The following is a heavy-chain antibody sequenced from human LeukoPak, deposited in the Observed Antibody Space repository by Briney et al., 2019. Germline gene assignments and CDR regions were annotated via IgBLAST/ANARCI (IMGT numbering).Heavy chain of an antibody. CDR2: ISGSGGST. D-gene: IGHD3-16*02. Sequence: VGSLRLSCAASGFTFSSYAMSWVRQAPGKGLEWVSAISGSGGSTYYADSVKGRFTISRDNSKNTLYLQMNSLRAEDTAVYYCAKVDVRLGELSFLDYWGQGTLVTVSS. J-gene: IGHJ4*02. CDR3: AKVDVRLGELSFLDY. CDR1: GFTFSSYA. V-gene: IGHV3-23*01.